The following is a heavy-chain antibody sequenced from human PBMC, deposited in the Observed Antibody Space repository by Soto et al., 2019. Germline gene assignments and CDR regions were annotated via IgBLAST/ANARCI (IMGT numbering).Heavy chain of an antibody. CDR1: GGSISSSSYY. Sequence: QLQLQESGPGLVKPSETLSLTCTVSGGSISSSSYYWGWIRQPPGKGLEWIGSIYYSGSTYYNPSLKKRVTISVNKSKDRFSRKLSPLTAADTAVYYWARKTVFYGSGSWGGEFHYWGQGTLVTVSS. D-gene: IGHD3-10*01. V-gene: IGHV4-39*01. CDR2: IYYSGST. CDR3: ARKTVFYGSGSWGGEFHY. J-gene: IGHJ4*02.